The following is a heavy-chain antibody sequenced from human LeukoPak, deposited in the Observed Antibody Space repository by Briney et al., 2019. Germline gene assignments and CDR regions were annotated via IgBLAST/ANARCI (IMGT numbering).Heavy chain of an antibody. CDR2: ISGSGGST. D-gene: IGHD6-19*01. Sequence: PGGSLRLSCAASGFTFSSYAMSWVRQAPGKGLEWVSAISGSGGSTYYADSVKGRFTISRDNSKNTLYLQMNSLRAEDAAVYYCAKDSPTYSSGWYVFDYWGQGTLVTVSS. CDR1: GFTFSSYA. V-gene: IGHV3-23*01. CDR3: AKDSPTYSSGWYVFDY. J-gene: IGHJ4*02.